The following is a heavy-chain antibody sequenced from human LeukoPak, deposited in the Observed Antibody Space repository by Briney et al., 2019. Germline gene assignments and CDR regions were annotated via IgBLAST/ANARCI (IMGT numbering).Heavy chain of an antibody. CDR2: MNPNSGNT. V-gene: IGHV1-8*01. J-gene: IGHJ6*03. D-gene: IGHD2-21*01. Sequence: GASVKVSCKASGYTFTSYDINWVRQATGQGLEWMGWMNPNSGNTGYAQKFQGRVTMTRNTSISTAYMELSSLRSEDTAVYYCARDGMDCGGDCYSSYYYYMDVWGKGTTVTVSS. CDR1: GYTFTSYD. CDR3: ARDGMDCGGDCYSSYYYYMDV.